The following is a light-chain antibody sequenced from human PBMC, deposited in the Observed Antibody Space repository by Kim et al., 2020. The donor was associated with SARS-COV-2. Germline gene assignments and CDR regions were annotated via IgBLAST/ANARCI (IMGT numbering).Light chain of an antibody. V-gene: IGLV1-40*01. J-gene: IGLJ2*01. CDR2: RNN. CDR3: QSYDSSLNVVV. CDR1: SSNIGADYD. Sequence: QRATSSCTGSSSNIGADYDVHWYRQLPGTDPKLLIYRNNNRPSGVPDRFSGSKSGTSASLAITGLQAEDEADYYCQSYDSSLNVVVFGGGTQLTVL.